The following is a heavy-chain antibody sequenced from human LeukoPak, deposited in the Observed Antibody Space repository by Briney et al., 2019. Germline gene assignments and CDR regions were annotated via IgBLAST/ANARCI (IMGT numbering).Heavy chain of an antibody. CDR1: GFTFSNAW. V-gene: IGHV3-15*01. CDR2: IKSKTDGGTT. J-gene: IGHJ5*02. D-gene: IGHD3-10*01. Sequence: GGSLRLSCAASGFTFSNAWMSWVRQAPGKGLEWVGRIKSKTDGGTTDYAAPVKGRFTISRDDSKNTLYLQMNSLKTEDTAVYYCTTDSSYYYGSAFRIDPWGQGTLVTVSS. CDR3: TTDSSYYYGSAFRIDP.